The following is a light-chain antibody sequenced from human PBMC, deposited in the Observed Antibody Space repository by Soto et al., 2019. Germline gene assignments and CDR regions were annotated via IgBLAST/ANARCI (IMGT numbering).Light chain of an antibody. V-gene: IGKV4-1*01. CDR3: QQYYNSPIT. CDR2: WAS. Sequence: DIVMTQSPDSLAVSLGERATINCKSSQSVLYSSDNKNYLAWYQQKPGQPPKLLIYWASIRESGVPDRFSGSGSGTDFTLTISSLQAEDVAVYYCQQYYNSPITFVQGTRLEIK. J-gene: IGKJ5*01. CDR1: QSVLYSSDNKNY.